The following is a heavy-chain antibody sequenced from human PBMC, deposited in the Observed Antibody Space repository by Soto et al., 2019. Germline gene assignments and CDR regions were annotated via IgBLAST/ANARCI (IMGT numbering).Heavy chain of an antibody. D-gene: IGHD2-2*03. CDR3: ARIIGYCRNNDCSWTFDI. CDR1: GYSFISYW. V-gene: IGHV5-51*01. Sequence: GESLKISCKTSGYSFISYWVAWVRQKPGKGLEWMGTFYPGDTTSTYSPSFQGQVTISVDKSISTAYLHLSSLKASDTAMYYCARIIGYCRNNDCSWTFDIWGQGTTVTVSS. CDR2: FYPGDTTS. J-gene: IGHJ3*02.